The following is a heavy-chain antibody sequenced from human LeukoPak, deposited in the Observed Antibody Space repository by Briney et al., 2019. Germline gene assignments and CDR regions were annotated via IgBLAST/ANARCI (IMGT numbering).Heavy chain of an antibody. Sequence: ASVKVSCKASGGTLSSYAISWVRQAPGQGLEWMGGIIPIFGTANYAQKFQGRVTITADESTSTAYMELSSLRSEDTAVYYCASNGYCSGGGCAFDYWGQGTLVTVSS. J-gene: IGHJ4*02. CDR3: ASNGYCSGGGCAFDY. V-gene: IGHV1-69*13. CDR1: GGTLSSYA. CDR2: IIPIFGTA. D-gene: IGHD2-15*01.